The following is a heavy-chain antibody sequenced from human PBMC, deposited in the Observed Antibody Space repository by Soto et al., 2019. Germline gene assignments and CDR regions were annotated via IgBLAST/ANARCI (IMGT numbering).Heavy chain of an antibody. CDR1: GGSISSGGYY. Sequence: QVQLQESGPGLVKPSQTLSLTCTVSGGSISSGGYYWSWIRQHPGKGLEWIGYIYYSGSTYYNPSLKSRVTISVGTSKNKSSRKLSSVPAADTAVYYCARSSEYSTSAIDYWGQGSLVTVSS. V-gene: IGHV4-31*03. J-gene: IGHJ4*02. CDR2: IYYSGST. CDR3: ARSSEYSTSAIDY. D-gene: IGHD6-6*01.